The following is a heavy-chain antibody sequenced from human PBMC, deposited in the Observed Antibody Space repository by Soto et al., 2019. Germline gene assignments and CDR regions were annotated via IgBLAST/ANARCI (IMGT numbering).Heavy chain of an antibody. J-gene: IGHJ6*02. CDR1: GFTLANSA. V-gene: IGHV1-58*01. Sequence: CGTVSCKASGFTLANSAVQAVRQARGQRLEWIGWIVVGSGNTNYAQKFQERVTITRDMSTSTAYMELSSLRSEDTAVYYCAAGVPGYGMDVWGQGTTVTVSS. CDR3: AAGVPGYGMDV. D-gene: IGHD6-6*01. CDR2: IVVGSGNT.